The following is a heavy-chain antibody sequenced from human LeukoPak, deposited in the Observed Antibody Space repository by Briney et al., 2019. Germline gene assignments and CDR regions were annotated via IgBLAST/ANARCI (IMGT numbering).Heavy chain of an antibody. CDR1: GGSIITYY. J-gene: IGHJ4*02. CDR2: IYSSGTT. D-gene: IGHD3-3*01. Sequence: PSETLSLTCTVSGGSIITYYWSWIRQPAGKGLEWIGRIYSSGTTNYNPSLKSRVTMSVDTSKNQFSLKLSSVTAADTAVYYCARDQGLRFLDWLFDYWGQGTLVTVSS. CDR3: ARDQGLRFLDWLFDY. V-gene: IGHV4-4*07.